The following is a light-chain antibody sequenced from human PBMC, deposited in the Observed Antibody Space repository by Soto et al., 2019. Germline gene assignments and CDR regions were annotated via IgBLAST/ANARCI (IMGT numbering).Light chain of an antibody. Sequence: DIQMTQSPSSLSASVGDRVTVTCRASQSIRTFLNWYQQRPGKAPNLLIYAASNMQSGVPSRFSGNGSGTDFALTISSLQPEDFATYYCQQSYNTPQTFGQGTKVEIK. CDR1: QSIRTF. CDR2: AAS. V-gene: IGKV1-39*01. J-gene: IGKJ1*01. CDR3: QQSYNTPQT.